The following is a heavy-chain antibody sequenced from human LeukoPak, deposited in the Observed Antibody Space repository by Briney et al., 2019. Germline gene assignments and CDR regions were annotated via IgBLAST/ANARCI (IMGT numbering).Heavy chain of an antibody. CDR1: GESFSSYY. CDR2: INHSGST. D-gene: IGHD3-10*01. J-gene: IGHJ4*02. Sequence: SETLSLTCAVYGESFSSYYWSWIRQPPGKGLEWIGEINHSGSTNYNPSLKSRVTISVDTSKNQFSLKLSSVTAADTAVYYCARASVTMVRGRRRYFDYWGQGTLVTVSS. CDR3: ARASVTMVRGRRRYFDY. V-gene: IGHV4-34*01.